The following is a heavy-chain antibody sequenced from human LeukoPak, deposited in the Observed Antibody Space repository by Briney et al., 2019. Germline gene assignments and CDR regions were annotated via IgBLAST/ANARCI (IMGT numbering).Heavy chain of an antibody. Sequence: ASVKVSCKASGYTFTSYAMHWVRQAPGQRLEWMGWFNAGNGNTKYSQKFQGRVTITRDTSASTAYMELSSLRSEDTAVYYCARDQIFGVVITPRGVTPYNWFDPWGQGTLVTVSS. CDR3: ARDQIFGVVITPRGVTPYNWFDP. V-gene: IGHV1-3*01. D-gene: IGHD3-3*01. CDR2: FNAGNGNT. J-gene: IGHJ5*02. CDR1: GYTFTSYA.